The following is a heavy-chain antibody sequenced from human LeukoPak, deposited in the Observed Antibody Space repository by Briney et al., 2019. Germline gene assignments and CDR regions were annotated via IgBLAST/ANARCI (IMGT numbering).Heavy chain of an antibody. D-gene: IGHD3-3*02. J-gene: IGHJ3*02. CDR2: IYSGVST. CDR1: GAPASSNY. V-gene: IGHV3-53*01. CDR3: ARGGPGIREDI. Sequence: SLTPPCPAPGAPASSNYTSWVRQAPRKGMAWVSVIYSGVSTYYADSVKARFNISRDNSKNTLYLQMSSLRAEDTAGYYWARGGPGIREDIWGQGTMVTVSS.